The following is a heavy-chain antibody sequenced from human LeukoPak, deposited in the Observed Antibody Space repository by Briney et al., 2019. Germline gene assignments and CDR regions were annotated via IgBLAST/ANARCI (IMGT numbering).Heavy chain of an antibody. J-gene: IGHJ4*02. Sequence: GSLRLSCVASGFPFSRLALTWVRQASGKGLGGVSNFSGSGGNTYYADSVKGRFTISRDNSKNTLYLQMTSLRAGDTALYYCAKDRGSGWFVGFFDYWGQGTLVTVSS. CDR2: FSGSGGNT. CDR1: GFPFSRLA. D-gene: IGHD6-19*01. V-gene: IGHV3-23*01. CDR3: AKDRGSGWFVGFFDY.